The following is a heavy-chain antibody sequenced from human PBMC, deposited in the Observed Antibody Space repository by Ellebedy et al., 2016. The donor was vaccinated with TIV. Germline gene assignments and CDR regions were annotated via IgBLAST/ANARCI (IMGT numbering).Heavy chain of an antibody. CDR1: GFIFSYYY. J-gene: IGHJ5*02. CDR3: ARDARFIDQQHNWFDP. V-gene: IGHV3-11*01. Sequence: GESLKISCAASGFIFSYYYMSWIRPAPGKGLEWVSYISNSGNTIYYADSVKGRFTISRDNAENSLYLQMNSLRPEDTAVYYCARDARFIDQQHNWFDPWGQGTLVTVSS. D-gene: IGHD6-13*01. CDR2: ISNSGNTI.